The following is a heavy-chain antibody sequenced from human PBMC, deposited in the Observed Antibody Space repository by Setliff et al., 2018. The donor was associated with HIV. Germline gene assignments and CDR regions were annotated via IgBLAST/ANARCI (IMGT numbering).Heavy chain of an antibody. V-gene: IGHV4-4*02. CDR1: GVSISSSNW. J-gene: IGHJ5*02. D-gene: IGHD4-17*01. CDR2: IYFNLQT. CDR3: TRDWRAYGLMGS. Sequence: SETLSLTCAVSGVSISSSNWSSWVRQPPGKGLEWVGEIYFNLQTNYNPAFKSRVSMGLDNAKHQFSLRLTSVTAADTAIYYCTRDWRAYGLMGSWGQGMLVTVSS.